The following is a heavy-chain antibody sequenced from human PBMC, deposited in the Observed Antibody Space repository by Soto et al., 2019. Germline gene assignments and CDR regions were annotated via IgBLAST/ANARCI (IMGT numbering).Heavy chain of an antibody. V-gene: IGHV1-18*01. D-gene: IGHD3-3*01. CDR2: ISAYNGNT. CDR1: GYTFTSYG. Sequence: ASVKVSCKASGYTFTSYGISWVRQAPGQGLEWMGWISAYNGNTNYAQKLQGRVTMTTDTSTSTAYMELRSLRSDDTAVYYCARGPRSLRGTIFGVVTYYYYYYGMDVWGQGTTVTVSS. J-gene: IGHJ6*02. CDR3: ARGPRSLRGTIFGVVTYYYYYYGMDV.